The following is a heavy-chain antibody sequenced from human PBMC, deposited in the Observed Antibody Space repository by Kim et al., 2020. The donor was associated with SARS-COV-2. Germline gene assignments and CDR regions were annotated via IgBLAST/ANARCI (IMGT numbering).Heavy chain of an antibody. CDR2: INHSGST. J-gene: IGHJ2*01. CDR3: ARGLWTLWYFDL. D-gene: IGHD2-21*01. Sequence: SETLSLTCAVYGGSFSGYYWSWIRQPPGKGLEWIGEINHSGSTNYNPSLKSRVTISVDTSKNQFSLKLSSVTAADTAVYYCARGLWTLWYFDLWGRGT. CDR1: GGSFSGYY. V-gene: IGHV4-34*01.